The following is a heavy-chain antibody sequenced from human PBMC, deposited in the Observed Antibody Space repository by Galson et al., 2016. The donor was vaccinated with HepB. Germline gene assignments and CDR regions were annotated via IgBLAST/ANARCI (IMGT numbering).Heavy chain of an antibody. D-gene: IGHD3-10*01. CDR2: INAGNGST. Sequence: SVKVSCKASGYSFTTYAFHWVRQAPGQRLEWMGWINAGNGSTKYSQKFQDRVTITRDTSANTAYMELNSLRSEDTAIYFCARGFLNSLIRGVILYWGQGTLVTVSS. J-gene: IGHJ4*02. CDR1: GYSFTTYA. CDR3: ARGFLNSLIRGVILY. V-gene: IGHV1-3*01.